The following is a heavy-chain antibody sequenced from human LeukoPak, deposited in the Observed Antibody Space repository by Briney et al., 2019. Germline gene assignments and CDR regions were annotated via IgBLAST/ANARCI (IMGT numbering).Heavy chain of an antibody. CDR3: AREADCGRTNCHLDP. Sequence: GASVKVSCKASGYTFTSYYMYWVRQAHGQGLEWMGWINCNSGGTNYAQNLQGRVTMTRDTTISTAYMELSGLRSDDTAVYYCAREADCGRTNCHLDPWGQGTLVTVSS. CDR2: INCNSGGT. D-gene: IGHD2-2*01. CDR1: GYTFTSYY. J-gene: IGHJ5*02. V-gene: IGHV1-2*02.